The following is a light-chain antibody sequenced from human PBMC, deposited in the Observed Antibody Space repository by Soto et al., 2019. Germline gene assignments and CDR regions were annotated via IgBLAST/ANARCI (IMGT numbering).Light chain of an antibody. V-gene: IGKV1-5*03. CDR3: QQYNSSPT. J-gene: IGKJ1*01. CDR1: QSISSW. CDR2: KAS. Sequence: DIPMTQSPSTLPASVGDRVTITCRASQSISSWLAWYQQKPGKAPKLLIYKASSLESGVPSRFSGSGSGTEFTLTISSLQPDDFATYYCQQYNSSPTFGQGTKVEIK.